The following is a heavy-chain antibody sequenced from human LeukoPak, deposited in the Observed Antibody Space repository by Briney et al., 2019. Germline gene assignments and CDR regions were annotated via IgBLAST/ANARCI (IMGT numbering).Heavy chain of an antibody. J-gene: IGHJ4*02. CDR1: GSTFSSYW. CDR2: INSDGSST. D-gene: IGHD3-10*01. Sequence: PGGSLRLSXAASGSTFSSYWMHWVRQAPGKGLVWVSRINSDGSSTSYADSVKGRFTISRDNAKHTVYLQMNSLKAEDTAVYYCARVYGSGRPSDYWGQGTLVTVS. V-gene: IGHV3-74*01. CDR3: ARVYGSGRPSDY.